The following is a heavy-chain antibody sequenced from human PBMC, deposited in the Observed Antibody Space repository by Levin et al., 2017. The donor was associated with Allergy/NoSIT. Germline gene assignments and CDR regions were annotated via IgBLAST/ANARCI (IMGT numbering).Heavy chain of an antibody. D-gene: IGHD3-9*01. J-gene: IGHJ4*02. CDR1: GDSISSGSYH. V-gene: IGHV4-61*02. CDR3: ARGGDVGVDIYYFDY. Sequence: SQTLSLTCTVSGDSISSGSYHWSWIRQPAGKGLEWIGRIYARGSTNYNPSLKSRVTISVDTSKNQFSLRMRSVTAADTAVYYCARGGDVGVDIYYFDYWGQGTLVTVSS. CDR2: IYARGST.